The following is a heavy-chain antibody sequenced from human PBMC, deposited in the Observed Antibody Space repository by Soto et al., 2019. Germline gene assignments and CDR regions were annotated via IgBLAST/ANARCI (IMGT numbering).Heavy chain of an antibody. CDR2: IIPIFGTA. J-gene: IGHJ6*02. D-gene: IGHD3-3*01. CDR1: GGTFSSYA. V-gene: IGHV1-69*01. CDR3: ATRITIFGVVTQHYYYGMDV. Sequence: QVQLVQSGAEVKKPGSSVKVSCKASGGTFSSYAISWVRQAPGQGLEWMGGIIPIFGTANYAQKFQGRVMITADESTSTAYMELSSLRSEDTAVYYCATRITIFGVVTQHYYYGMDVWGQGTTVTVSS.